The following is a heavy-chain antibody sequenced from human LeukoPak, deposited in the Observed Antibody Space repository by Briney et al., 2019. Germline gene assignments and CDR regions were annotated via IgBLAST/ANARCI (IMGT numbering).Heavy chain of an antibody. CDR3: ARHFPDVNTAMVPDN. CDR2: IYYSGST. V-gene: IGHV4-39*01. D-gene: IGHD5-18*01. Sequence: PSETLSLTCTVSGGSISSSSYYWGWIRQPPGKGLEWIGSIYYSGSTYYNPSLKSRVTISVDTSKNQFSLKLSSVTAADTAVYYCARHFPDVNTAMVPDNWGQEPLVAVSS. J-gene: IGHJ4*02. CDR1: GGSISSSSYY.